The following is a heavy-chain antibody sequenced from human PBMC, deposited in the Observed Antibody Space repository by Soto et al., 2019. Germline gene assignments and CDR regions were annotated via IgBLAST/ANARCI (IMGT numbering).Heavy chain of an antibody. Sequence: QVQLQESGPGLVRPSETLSLTCTVSGGSISGYYWSWIRQPPGKGLEWIGHMYYNGSPNYNPSLESRVSISVDTSRDQLFLKLTSVAAADTAVYSCARGDTSGYYLETVYWGQGALVTVSS. D-gene: IGHD3-22*01. CDR2: MYYNGSP. V-gene: IGHV4-59*08. J-gene: IGHJ4*02. CDR1: GGSISGYY. CDR3: ARGDTSGYYLETVY.